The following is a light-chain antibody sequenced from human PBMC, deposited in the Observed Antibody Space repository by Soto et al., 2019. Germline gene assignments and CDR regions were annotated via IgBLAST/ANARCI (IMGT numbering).Light chain of an antibody. CDR3: QSYDNSLNHVV. CDR2: SDN. Sequence: QSVLTQPPSVSGAPGQRVTIPCTGSSSNIGSFYDVHWYQQLPGTVPKLLIYSDNNRPSGVPDRFSGSKSGTAASLAITGLQAEVEADYYCQSYDNSLNHVVFGGGTKLTVL. V-gene: IGLV1-40*01. J-gene: IGLJ2*01. CDR1: SSNIGSFYD.